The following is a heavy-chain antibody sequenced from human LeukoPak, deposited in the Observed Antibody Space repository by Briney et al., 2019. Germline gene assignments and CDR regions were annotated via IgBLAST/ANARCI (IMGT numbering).Heavy chain of an antibody. D-gene: IGHD1-26*01. J-gene: IGHJ4*02. CDR2: ISGSGGST. CDR3: AKDIAGMGATSDY. Sequence: GGSLRLSCAASGFTFSSYAMSWVRQAPGKGLEWVAAISGSGGSTYYADSVKGRFTISRDNSKNTLYLQMNSLRAEDTAVYYCAKDIAGMGATSDYWGQGTLVTVSS. CDR1: GFTFSSYA. V-gene: IGHV3-23*01.